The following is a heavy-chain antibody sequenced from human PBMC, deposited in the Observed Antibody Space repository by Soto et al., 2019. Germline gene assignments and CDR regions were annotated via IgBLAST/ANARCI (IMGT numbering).Heavy chain of an antibody. CDR1: GGTFSSYT. V-gene: IGHV1-69*04. Sequence: ASAKVSSKASGGTFSSYTSSWVRQAPGQGLEWMGRIIPILGIANYAQKLQGRVTITADKSTSTAYMELSSLRDEDTAVYYCARESAALYGFDPWGQGTLVTVSS. CDR2: IIPILGIA. J-gene: IGHJ5*02. CDR3: ARESAALYGFDP. D-gene: IGHD2-2*01.